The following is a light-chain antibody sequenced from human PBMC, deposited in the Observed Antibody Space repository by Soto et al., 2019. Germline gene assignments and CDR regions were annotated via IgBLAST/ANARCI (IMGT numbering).Light chain of an antibody. Sequence: EIVLTQSPGTLSLSPGKRATLSCRASQRISNSYLAWYQQKPGQAPRLLLYDASSRATGIPDRVSGSGSGTDFTLTISRLEPEDFAVYYCQQYARPPYAFGQGTKVDIK. V-gene: IGKV3-20*01. CDR2: DAS. CDR3: QQYARPPYA. CDR1: QRISNSY. J-gene: IGKJ2*01.